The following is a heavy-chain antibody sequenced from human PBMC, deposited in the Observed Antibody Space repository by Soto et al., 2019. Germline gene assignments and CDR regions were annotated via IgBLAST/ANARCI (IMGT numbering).Heavy chain of an antibody. D-gene: IGHD1-1*01. CDR1: GDSISNADYY. CDR2: IFYSGTT. J-gene: IGHJ6*02. CDR3: ARDLWVEPELYYYRMEV. V-gene: IGHV4-30-4*01. Sequence: SESLSLTCTVSGDSISNADYYWSWLPPTPGKGLEWIGHIFYSGTTYYNTSLKSRLTISVDTSKSHFYLRLTSVTAADTAVYYCARDLWVEPELYYYRMEVWGPRSTVT.